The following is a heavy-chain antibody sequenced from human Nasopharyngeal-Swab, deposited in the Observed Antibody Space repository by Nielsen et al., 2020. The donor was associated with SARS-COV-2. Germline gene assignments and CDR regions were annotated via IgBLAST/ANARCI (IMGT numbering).Heavy chain of an antibody. Sequence: VKVSCKASGYTFTSYAMNWVRQAPGQGLEWMGWINTNTGNPTYAQGFTGRFVFSLDTSVSTAYLQISSLKAEDTAVYYCAVHVAGDRPPFDPWGQGTLVTVSS. D-gene: IGHD6-19*01. CDR1: GYTFTSYA. J-gene: IGHJ5*02. CDR3: AVHVAGDRPPFDP. CDR2: INTNTGNP. V-gene: IGHV7-4-1*02.